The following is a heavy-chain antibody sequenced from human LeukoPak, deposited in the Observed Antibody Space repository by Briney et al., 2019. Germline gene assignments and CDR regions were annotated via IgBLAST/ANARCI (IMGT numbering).Heavy chain of an antibody. D-gene: IGHD3-10*01. J-gene: IGHJ5*02. CDR3: ARGRLQTQYGSGSYYKAWFDP. Sequence: PSETLSLACSVSGVSISSGSNYWGWIRQPPGKTLGWIGSIYSSGSTYYNSSLKSRVTISVDTSKNQFSLKLSSVTAADTAVYYCARGRLQTQYGSGSYYKAWFDPWGQGTLVTVSS. CDR1: GVSISSGSNY. V-gene: IGHV4-39*07. CDR2: IYSSGST.